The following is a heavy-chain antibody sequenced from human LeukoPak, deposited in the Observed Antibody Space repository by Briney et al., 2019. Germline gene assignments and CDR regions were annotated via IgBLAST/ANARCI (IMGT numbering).Heavy chain of an antibody. CDR3: ARADMATNPFDY. D-gene: IGHD5-24*01. CDR2: IYYSGST. V-gene: IGHV4-59*01. J-gene: IGHJ4*02. Sequence: PSETLSLTCTVSGGSISSYYWSRIRQPPGKGLEWIGYIYYSGSTKYNPSLTSRVTISVDTSKNQFSLNLSSVTAADTAVYYCARADMATNPFDYWGQGTLLTVSS. CDR1: GGSISSYY.